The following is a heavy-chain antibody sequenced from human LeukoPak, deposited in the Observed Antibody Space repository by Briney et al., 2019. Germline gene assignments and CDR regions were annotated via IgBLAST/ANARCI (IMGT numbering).Heavy chain of an antibody. CDR3: ARGRDLAYSSSPFDY. CDR1: GGTFSSYA. V-gene: IGHV1-69*01. D-gene: IGHD6-6*01. Sequence: VASVKVSCKASGGTFSSYAISWVRQAPGQGLEWMGGIIPIFGTANYAQKFQGRVTITADESTSTAYMELSSLRSEDTAVYYCARGRDLAYSSSPFDYWGQGTLVTVSS. J-gene: IGHJ4*02. CDR2: IIPIFGTA.